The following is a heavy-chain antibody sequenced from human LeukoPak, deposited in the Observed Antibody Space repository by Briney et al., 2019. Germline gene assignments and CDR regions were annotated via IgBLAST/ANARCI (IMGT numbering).Heavy chain of an antibody. V-gene: IGHV4-39*07. CDR1: GGSISSSSYY. CDR3: ARRCFPLVPAAPNWFDP. D-gene: IGHD2-2*01. CDR2: IYYSGST. J-gene: IGHJ5*02. Sequence: SETLSLTCTVSGGSISSSSYYWGWIRQPPGKGLEWIGSIYYSGSTYYNPSLKSRVTISVDTSKNQFSLKLSSVTAADTAVYYCARRCFPLVPAAPNWFDPWGQGTLVTVSS.